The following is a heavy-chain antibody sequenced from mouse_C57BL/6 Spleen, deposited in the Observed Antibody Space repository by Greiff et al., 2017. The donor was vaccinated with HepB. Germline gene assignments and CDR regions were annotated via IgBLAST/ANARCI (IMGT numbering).Heavy chain of an antibody. CDR3: ARAYDYDGGAWLAY. CDR1: GYTFTDYY. Sequence: EVQLQQSGPVLVKPGASVKMSCKASGYTFTDYYMNWVKQSHGKSLEWIGVINPYNGGTSYNQKFKGKATLTVDTSSSTAYMEINRLTSEDSAVYYCARAYDYDGGAWLAYWGQGTLVTVSA. CDR2: INPYNGGT. J-gene: IGHJ3*01. V-gene: IGHV1-19*01. D-gene: IGHD2-4*01.